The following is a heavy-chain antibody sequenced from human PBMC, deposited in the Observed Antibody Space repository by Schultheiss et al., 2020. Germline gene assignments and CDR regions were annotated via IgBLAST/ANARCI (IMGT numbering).Heavy chain of an antibody. V-gene: IGHV4-59*08. CDR1: GGSISGYF. CDR3: ARRRITIFGVVISYFDY. J-gene: IGHJ4*02. CDR2: IYYSGST. Sequence: SETLSLTCTVSGGSISGYFWSWIRQPPGKGLEWIGYIYYSGSTYYNPSLKSRVTISVDTSKNQFSLKLSSVTAADTAVYYCARRRITIFGVVISYFDYWGQGTLVTGSS. D-gene: IGHD3-3*01.